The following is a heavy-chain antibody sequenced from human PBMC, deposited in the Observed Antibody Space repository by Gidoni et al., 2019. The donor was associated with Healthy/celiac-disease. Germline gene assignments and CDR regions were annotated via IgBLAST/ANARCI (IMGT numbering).Heavy chain of an antibody. CDR3: ARALRMATTWNFDY. CDR2: IWYDGSNK. D-gene: IGHD5-12*01. Sequence: QVQLVESGGGVVQPGRSLRLSCAASGFTFSSYGIHWVRQAPGKGLEWVAVIWYDGSNKYYADSVKGRFTISRDNSKNTLYLQMNSLRAEDTAVNYCARALRMATTWNFDYWGQGTLVTVSS. CDR1: GFTFSSYG. J-gene: IGHJ4*02. V-gene: IGHV3-33*01.